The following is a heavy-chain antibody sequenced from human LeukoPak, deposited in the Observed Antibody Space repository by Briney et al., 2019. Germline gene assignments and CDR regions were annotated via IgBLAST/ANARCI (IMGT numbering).Heavy chain of an antibody. CDR2: IYYSGST. Sequence: SETLSLTCTVSGGSINSNSYYWGWIRQPPGKGLEWIGSIYYSGSTYYNPSLKSRVTISVDTSKNQFSLKLSSVTAADTAVYYCAKASAMIVVVSKHFDYWGQGTLVTVSS. V-gene: IGHV4-39*07. CDR3: AKASAMIVVVSKHFDY. D-gene: IGHD3-22*01. CDR1: GGSINSNSYY. J-gene: IGHJ4*02.